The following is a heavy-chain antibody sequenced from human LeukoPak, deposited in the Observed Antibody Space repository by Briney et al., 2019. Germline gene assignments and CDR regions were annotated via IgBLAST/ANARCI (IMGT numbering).Heavy chain of an antibody. CDR2: ISSSSSTI. CDR1: GFTFSSYS. D-gene: IGHD2-21*02. V-gene: IGHV3-48*02. J-gene: IGHJ4*02. CDR3: ARGALAYCGGDCSLNNYSDY. Sequence: GGSLRLSCAASGFTFSSYSMNWVRQAPGKGLEWVSYISSSSSTIYYADSVKGRFTISRDNAKNSLYLQMNSLRDEDTAVYYCARGALAYCGGDCSLNNYSDYWGQGTLVTVSS.